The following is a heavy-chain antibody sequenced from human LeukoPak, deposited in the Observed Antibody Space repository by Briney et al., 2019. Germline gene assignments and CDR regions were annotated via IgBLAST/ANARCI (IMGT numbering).Heavy chain of an antibody. V-gene: IGHV3-7*01. J-gene: IGHJ6*03. CDR3: ARVNYGDYYSHYYYYYMDV. D-gene: IGHD4-17*01. Sequence: GGSLRLSCAASGFTFSSYWMSWVRQAPGKGLEWVANIKQDGSEKYYVDSVKGRFTISRDNAKNSLYLQMNSLRAEDTPVYYCARVNYGDYYSHYYYYYMDVWGKGTTVTVSS. CDR1: GFTFSSYW. CDR2: IKQDGSEK.